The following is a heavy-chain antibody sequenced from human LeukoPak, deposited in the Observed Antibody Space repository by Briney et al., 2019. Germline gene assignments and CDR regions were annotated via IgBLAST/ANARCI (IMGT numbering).Heavy chain of an antibody. V-gene: IGHV3-23*01. CDR3: AKDRTMVRVFDY. J-gene: IGHJ4*02. D-gene: IGHD3-10*01. Sequence: PGGTLRLSCAASVFTFSSYGMSWVRQAPGKGLEWVSAISGSGGSTYYADSVKGRFTISRDNSKNTLYLQMNSLRAEDTAVYYCAKDRTMVRVFDYWGQGTLVTVSS. CDR1: VFTFSSYG. CDR2: ISGSGGST.